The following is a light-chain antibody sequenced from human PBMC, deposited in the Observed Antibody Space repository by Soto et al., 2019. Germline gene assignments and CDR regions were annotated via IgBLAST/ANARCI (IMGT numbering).Light chain of an antibody. Sequence: EVVTTQSPATLSVSPGERATLSCRTSQYVQSSLAWYQQKPGRAPRLLIYSASTRATGIPARFSGSGSGTEFTLSISSLQSEDFAVYYCQQYNRWPLTFGQGTRLRL. CDR1: QYVQSS. CDR2: SAS. V-gene: IGKV3-15*01. J-gene: IGKJ5*01. CDR3: QQYNRWPLT.